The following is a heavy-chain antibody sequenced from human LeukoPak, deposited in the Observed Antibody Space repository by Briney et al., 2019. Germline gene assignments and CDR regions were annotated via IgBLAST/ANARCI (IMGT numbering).Heavy chain of an antibody. D-gene: IGHD3-16*01. V-gene: IGHV4-31*03. CDR1: GGSISSGGYY. CDR2: TYYSGST. Sequence: SETLSLTCTVSGGSISSGGYYWSWIRQHPGKGLEWIGYTYYSGSTYYNPSLKSRVTISVDTSKNQFSLKLSSVTAADTAVYYCARDGTKLLGYGMDVWGQGTTVTVSS. CDR3: ARDGTKLLGYGMDV. J-gene: IGHJ6*02.